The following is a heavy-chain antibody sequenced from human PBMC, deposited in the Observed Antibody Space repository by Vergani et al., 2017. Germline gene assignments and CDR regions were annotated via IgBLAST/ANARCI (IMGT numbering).Heavy chain of an antibody. CDR3: ARLRPAFDY. CDR2: LYWDDDK. J-gene: IGHJ4*02. V-gene: IGHV2-5*02. Sequence: QITLKESGPTLVKPTQTLTLTCTFSGFSLSTSGVGVGWIRQPPGKALEWLALLYWDDDKRYSPSLKSRRTITRDTSKNQVVLKMTNVDPVDTGTYYCARLRPAFDYWGQGTLVTVSS. CDR1: GFSLSTSGVG.